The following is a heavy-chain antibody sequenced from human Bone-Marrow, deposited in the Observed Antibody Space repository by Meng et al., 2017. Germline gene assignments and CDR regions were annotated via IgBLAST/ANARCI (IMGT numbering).Heavy chain of an antibody. CDR1: GFTFSSYA. CDR3: AKLSRPVIMANGMAV. J-gene: IGHJ6*02. D-gene: IGHD3-9*01. V-gene: IGHV3-23*01. Sequence: GESLKISCAASGFTFSSYAMSWVRQAPGKGLEWVSAISGSGGSTYYADSVKGRFTISRDNSKNTLYLQMNSLRAEDTAVYYYAKLSRPVIMANGMAVWGQGTTVTVSS. CDR2: ISGSGGST.